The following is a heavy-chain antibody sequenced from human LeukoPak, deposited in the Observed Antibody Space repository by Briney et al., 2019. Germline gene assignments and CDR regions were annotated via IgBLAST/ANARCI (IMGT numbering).Heavy chain of an antibody. CDR2: IYAGGST. D-gene: IGHD3-22*01. Sequence: GGSLRLSCAASGFTVSSNYMTWVRQAPGKGLEWVSVIYAGGSTFYADSVKGRFTISRDNSKNTVYLQMNSLRAEDTAVYYCARDRSYDSSGYPFDLWGQGTLVTVSS. J-gene: IGHJ4*02. V-gene: IGHV3-66*02. CDR1: GFTVSSNY. CDR3: ARDRSYDSSGYPFDL.